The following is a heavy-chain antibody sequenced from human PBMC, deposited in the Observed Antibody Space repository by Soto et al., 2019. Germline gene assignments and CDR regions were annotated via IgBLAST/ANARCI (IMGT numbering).Heavy chain of an antibody. J-gene: IGHJ4*02. V-gene: IGHV3-23*01. CDR2: ISGSGGST. CDR3: ARGGPGYSSDY. D-gene: IGHD5-18*01. Sequence: PGGSLRLSCAASVFTFSSYAMTWVRQAPGKGLEWVSTISGSGGSTYYADSVKGRFTISRDNSRNTLYLQLNSLRAEDTAVYYCARGGPGYSSDYWGQGTLVTVSS. CDR1: VFTFSSYA.